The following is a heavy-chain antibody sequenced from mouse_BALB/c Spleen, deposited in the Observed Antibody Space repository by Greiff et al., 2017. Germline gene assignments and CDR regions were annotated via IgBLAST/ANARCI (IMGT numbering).Heavy chain of an antibody. J-gene: IGHJ4*01. CDR1: GFTFSSYG. D-gene: IGHD2-1*01. V-gene: IGHV5-6-3*01. Sequence: EVLLVESGGGLVQPGGSLKLSCAASGFTFSSYGMSWVRQTPDKRLELVATINSNGGSTYYPDSVKGRFTISRDNAKNTLYLQMSSLKSEDTAMYYCARDRYYGNNDAMDYWGQGTSVTVSS. CDR3: ARDRYYGNNDAMDY. CDR2: INSNGGST.